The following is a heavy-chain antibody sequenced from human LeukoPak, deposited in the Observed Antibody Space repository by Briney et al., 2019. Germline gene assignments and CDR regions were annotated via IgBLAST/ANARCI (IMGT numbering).Heavy chain of an antibody. CDR2: ISSISSYI. J-gene: IGHJ4*02. V-gene: IGHV3-21*01. CDR3: ARDGSSGYVDY. D-gene: IGHD3-22*01. CDR1: GFTFSSYS. Sequence: PGGSLRLSCAASGFTFSSYSMNWVRQAPGKGLEWVSSISSISSYIYYADSVKGRFTISRDNAKNSLYLQMNSLRAKDTAVYYCARDGSSGYVDYWGQGTLVTVSS.